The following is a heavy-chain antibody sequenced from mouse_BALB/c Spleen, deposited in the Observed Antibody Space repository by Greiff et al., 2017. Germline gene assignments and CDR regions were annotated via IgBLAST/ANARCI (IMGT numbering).Heavy chain of an antibody. J-gene: IGHJ4*01. Sequence: EVQLQQSGAELVRPGALVKLSCKASGFNFNDSYMHWVKQRPEQGLEWIGRIDPANGNTKYDPKFQGKATITADTSSNTAYLQLSSLTSEDTAVYYCARLYYYARDYWGQGTSVTVSS. CDR2: IDPANGNT. V-gene: IGHV14-1*02. CDR3: ARLYYYARDY. CDR1: GFNFNDSY.